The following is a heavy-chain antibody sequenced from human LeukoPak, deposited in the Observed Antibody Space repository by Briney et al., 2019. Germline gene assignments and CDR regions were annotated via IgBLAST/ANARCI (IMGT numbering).Heavy chain of an antibody. J-gene: IGHJ5*02. CDR2: IYSGGST. V-gene: IGHV3-53*01. Sequence: PGGSLRLSCAASGFTFSSYAMSWVRQAPGKGLEWVSVIYSGGSTSYADSVKGRFSISRDNSKNTLYLQMNSLRAEETAVYYCARGPRGFDPWGQGTLVTVSS. CDR1: GFTFSSYA. CDR3: ARGPRGFDP.